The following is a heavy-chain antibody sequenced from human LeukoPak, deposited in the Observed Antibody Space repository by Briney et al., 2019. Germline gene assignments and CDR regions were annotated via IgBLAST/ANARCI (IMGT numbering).Heavy chain of an antibody. V-gene: IGHV4-31*03. CDR3: ARGGRVDYFDY. CDR2: IYYSGST. D-gene: IGHD2-15*01. J-gene: IGHJ4*02. Sequence: SETLSLTCTVSGGSISSGGYYWTWIRQHPGKGLEWIGYIYYSGSTYYNPSPKSRVTISVDTSKNQFSLKLSSVTAADTAVYYCARGGRVDYFDYWGQGTLVTVSS. CDR1: GGSISSGGYY.